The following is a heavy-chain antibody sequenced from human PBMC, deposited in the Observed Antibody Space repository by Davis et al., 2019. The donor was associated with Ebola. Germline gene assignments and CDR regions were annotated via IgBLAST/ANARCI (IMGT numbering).Heavy chain of an antibody. Sequence: GGSLRLSCAASGFTFSNYAIHWVRQAPGKGLEWVAVISFDGNNDFYADSVKGRFTISRDNSKNTVFLQMNSLRGEDTAVYYCASPKQKYFYYGMDVWGQGTTVTVSS. J-gene: IGHJ6*02. CDR1: GFTFSNYA. V-gene: IGHV3-30-3*01. CDR2: ISFDGNND. CDR3: ASPKQKYFYYGMDV. D-gene: IGHD1/OR15-1a*01.